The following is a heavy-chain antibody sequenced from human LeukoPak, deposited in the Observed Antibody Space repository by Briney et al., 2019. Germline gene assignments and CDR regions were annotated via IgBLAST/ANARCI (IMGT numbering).Heavy chain of an antibody. J-gene: IGHJ3*02. Sequence: ASVKVSCKASGGTFSSYAISRVRQAPGQGLEWMGRIIPILGIANYAQKFQGRVTITADKSTSTAYMELSSLRSEDTAVYYCARGQEMATILAAFDIWGQGTMVTVSS. CDR2: IIPILGIA. CDR3: ARGQEMATILAAFDI. V-gene: IGHV1-69*04. CDR1: GGTFSSYA. D-gene: IGHD5-24*01.